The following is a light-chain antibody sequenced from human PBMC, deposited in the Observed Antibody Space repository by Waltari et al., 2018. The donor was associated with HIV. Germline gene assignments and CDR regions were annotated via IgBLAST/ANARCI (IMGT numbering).Light chain of an antibody. CDR1: NSNIGSST. CDR2: NNN. CDR3: AAWDDSVRGRVV. J-gene: IGLJ2*01. Sequence: QSVLTQPPSASGTPGQRVTISCSGSNSNIGSSTVNWYQQFSGTAPKLIIYNNNQRPAGVPDRFSGSKSGTSASLAISGLQSEDEADYYCAAWDDSVRGRVVFGGGTKLTVL. V-gene: IGLV1-44*01.